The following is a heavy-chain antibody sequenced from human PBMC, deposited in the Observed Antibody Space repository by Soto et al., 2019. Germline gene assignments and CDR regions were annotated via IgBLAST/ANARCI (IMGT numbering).Heavy chain of an antibody. CDR2: IYYSGST. Sequence: PSETLSLTCTVSGGSISSYYWSWIRQPPGKGLEWIGYIYYSGSTNYNPSLKSRVTISVDTSKNQFSLKLSSVTAADTAVYYCARVYDTHFDYWGQGTLVTVSS. J-gene: IGHJ4*02. CDR3: ARVYDTHFDY. CDR1: GGSISSYY. D-gene: IGHD3-9*01. V-gene: IGHV4-59*01.